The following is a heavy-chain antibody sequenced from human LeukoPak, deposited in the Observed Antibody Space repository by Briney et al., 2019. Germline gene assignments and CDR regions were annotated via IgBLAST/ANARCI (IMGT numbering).Heavy chain of an antibody. D-gene: IGHD3-22*01. J-gene: IGHJ5*02. CDR1: GFTFRSNA. CDR2: IIGSGGST. V-gene: IGHV3-23*01. CDR3: AKDMHYYDSSGVHWFDP. Sequence: GGALRLSCAASGFTFRSNAMSWGPQAPGKGLGGGSAIIGSGGSTYYPASVKGRFTISRDNSKNPLYLQMNSLRAEDTAVYYCAKDMHYYDSSGVHWFDPWGQGTLVTVSS.